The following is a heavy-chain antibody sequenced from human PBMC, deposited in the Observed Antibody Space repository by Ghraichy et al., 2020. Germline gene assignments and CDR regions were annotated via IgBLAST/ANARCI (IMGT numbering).Heavy chain of an antibody. Sequence: GGSLRLSCAASGFTVSSSYMSWVRQAPGKGLEWVASVYGGGNTYYADSVKGRFTISRDTSKNTVYLQMNTLRDEETAVYYCATLAVADLDYWGQGTLVIVSS. CDR3: ATLAVADLDY. J-gene: IGHJ4*02. D-gene: IGHD6-19*01. V-gene: IGHV3-66*01. CDR2: VYGGGNT. CDR1: GFTVSSSY.